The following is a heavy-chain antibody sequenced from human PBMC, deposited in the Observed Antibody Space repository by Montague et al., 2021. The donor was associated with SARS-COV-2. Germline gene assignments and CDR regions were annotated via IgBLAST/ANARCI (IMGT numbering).Heavy chain of an antibody. CDR2: IYYSGST. Sequence: SETLSLTCTVSGGSISSSSYYWGWIRQPPGKGLEWIGSIYYSGSTYYNPSLKSRVTISVDTSENQFSLKLSSVTAADTAVYYCARDLDSFYGMDVWGQGTTVTVSS. V-gene: IGHV4-39*07. CDR1: GGSISSSSYY. CDR3: ARDLDSFYGMDV. J-gene: IGHJ6*02.